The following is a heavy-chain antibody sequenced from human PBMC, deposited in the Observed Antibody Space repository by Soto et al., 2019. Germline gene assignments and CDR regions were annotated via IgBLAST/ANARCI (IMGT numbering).Heavy chain of an antibody. D-gene: IGHD6-6*01. CDR3: AREQLVPSGYYYGMDV. J-gene: IGHJ6*02. V-gene: IGHV1-69*06. Sequence: SVKVSCKASGGTFSRHAISWVRQAPGQGLEWMGGIIPIFVTANYAQKFQGRVTITADNSKNTLYLQMNSLRVEDTAVYYCAREQLVPSGYYYGMDVWGQGTTVTVSS. CDR1: GGTFSRHA. CDR2: IIPIFVTA.